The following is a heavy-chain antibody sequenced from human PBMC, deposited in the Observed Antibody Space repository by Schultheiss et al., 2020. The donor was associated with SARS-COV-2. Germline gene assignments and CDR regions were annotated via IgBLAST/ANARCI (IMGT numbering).Heavy chain of an antibody. CDR3: ARDGGYCSGGSCYFRGYYYYGMDV. Sequence: GGSLRLSCAASGFTFSSYAMSWVRQAPGKGLEWVAVISYDGSNKYYADSVKGRFTISRDNSKNTLYLQMNSLRAEDTAVYYCARDGGYCSGGSCYFRGYYYYGMDVWGQGTTVTVSS. J-gene: IGHJ6*02. D-gene: IGHD2-15*01. CDR1: GFTFSSYA. V-gene: IGHV3-30*03. CDR2: ISYDGSNK.